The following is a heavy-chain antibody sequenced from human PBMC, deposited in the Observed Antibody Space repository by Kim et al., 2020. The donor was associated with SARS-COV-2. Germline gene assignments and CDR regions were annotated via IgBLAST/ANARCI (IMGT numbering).Heavy chain of an antibody. J-gene: IGHJ6*02. CDR3: AKVILEYQLLKYGMDV. CDR2: ISYDGSNK. D-gene: IGHD2-2*01. V-gene: IGHV3-30*18. Sequence: GGSLRLSCAASGFTFSSYGMHWVRQAPGKGLEWVAVISYDGSNKYYADSVKGRFTISRDNSKNTLYLQMNSLRAEDTAVYYCAKVILEYQLLKYGMDVWGQGTTVTVSS. CDR1: GFTFSSYG.